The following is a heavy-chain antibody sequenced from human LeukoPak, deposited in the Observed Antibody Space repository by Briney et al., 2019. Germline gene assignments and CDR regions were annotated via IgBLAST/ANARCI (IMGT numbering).Heavy chain of an antibody. CDR3: AKVARRFLFRDAFDI. Sequence: QPGGSLRLSCAASGFTFDDYAMHWVRQAPGKGLEWVSGISWNSGSIGYADSVKGRFTISRDNAKNSLYLQMNSPRAEDMALYYCAKVARRFLFRDAFDIWGQGTMVTVSS. V-gene: IGHV3-9*03. CDR1: GFTFDDYA. D-gene: IGHD2-21*01. J-gene: IGHJ3*02. CDR2: ISWNSGSI.